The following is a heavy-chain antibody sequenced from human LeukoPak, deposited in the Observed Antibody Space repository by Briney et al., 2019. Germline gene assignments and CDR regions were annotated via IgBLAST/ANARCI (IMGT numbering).Heavy chain of an antibody. D-gene: IGHD3-9*01. Sequence: ASVTVSCKASGYTFTGYYMHWVRQAPGQGLEWMGWINPNSGGTNYAQKFQGRVTMTRDTSISTAYMELSRLRSDDTAVYYCARAGEYDILTGYNWFDPWGQGTLVTVSS. V-gene: IGHV1-2*02. J-gene: IGHJ5*02. CDR1: GYTFTGYY. CDR3: ARAGEYDILTGYNWFDP. CDR2: INPNSGGT.